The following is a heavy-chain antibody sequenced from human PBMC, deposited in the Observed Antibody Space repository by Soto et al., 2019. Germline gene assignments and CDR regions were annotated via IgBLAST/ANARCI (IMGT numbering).Heavy chain of an antibody. CDR3: AREIRRITTVRGAFYP. D-gene: IGHD3-10*01. J-gene: IGHJ5*02. V-gene: IGHV4-31*03. CDR1: GGSISSGGYY. Sequence: TVSLTCTVSGGSISSGGYYWSWIRQHPGKGLEWIGYIYYSGSTYYNPSLKSRVTISVDPSKNQFSLKLSSVTAADTAVYYCAREIRRITTVRGAFYPWGQGAPVTVPQ. CDR2: IYYSGST.